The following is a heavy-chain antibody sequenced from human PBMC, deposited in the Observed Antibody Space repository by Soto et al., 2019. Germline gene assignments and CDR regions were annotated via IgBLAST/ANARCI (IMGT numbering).Heavy chain of an antibody. Sequence: QVQLQESGPGLVKPSETLSLTCTVSGGSISNYYWSWIRQPPGKGLEWIGFIFYSGSTNYSPSLRSVVTIQVDTSKNQFPLELSSVPAADTAVYYCARDGKVSGSATHWFDPWGQGTLVTVSS. CDR2: IFYSGST. J-gene: IGHJ5*02. CDR1: GGSISNYY. V-gene: IGHV4-59*01. D-gene: IGHD1-26*01. CDR3: ARDGKVSGSATHWFDP.